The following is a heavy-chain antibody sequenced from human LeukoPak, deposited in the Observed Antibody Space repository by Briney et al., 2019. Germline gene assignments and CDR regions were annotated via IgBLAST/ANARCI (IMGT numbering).Heavy chain of an antibody. Sequence: PGGSLRLSCAASGFTFSSYEMNWVRQAPGKGLEWVSYISSSGSTIYYADSVKGRFTISRDNAKNSLYLQMNSLRAEDTAVYYCAREVKSGSREFDYWGQGTLVTVSS. J-gene: IGHJ4*02. CDR3: AREVKSGSREFDY. CDR1: GFTFSSYE. D-gene: IGHD2-21*01. V-gene: IGHV3-48*03. CDR2: ISSSGSTI.